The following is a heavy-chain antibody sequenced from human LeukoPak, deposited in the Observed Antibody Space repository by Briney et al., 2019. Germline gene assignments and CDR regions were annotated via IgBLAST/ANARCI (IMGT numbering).Heavy chain of an antibody. CDR2: IWYDGSNK. V-gene: IGHV3-33*01. D-gene: IGHD2-2*01. CDR1: GFTFSSYG. J-gene: IGHJ5*02. Sequence: QPGRSLRLSCAASGFTFSSYGMHWVRQAPGKGLEWVAVIWYDGSNKYYADSVKGRFTISRDNSKNTLYLQMNSLRAEDTAVYYCAREGSQLNWFDPWGQGTLVTVSS. CDR3: AREGSQLNWFDP.